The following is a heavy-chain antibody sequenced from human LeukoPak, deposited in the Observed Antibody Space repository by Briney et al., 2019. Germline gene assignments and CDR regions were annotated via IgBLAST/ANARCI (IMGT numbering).Heavy chain of an antibody. CDR1: GGSINSGSYY. Sequence: SETLSLTCTVSGGSINSGSYYWSWIRQPAGKGLEWIGRIYTSGCIHYNPSLKSRVTISLDTSKNQFSLKLSSVTAADTAVYYCARGTTATPMVYWGQGTLVTVSS. V-gene: IGHV4-61*02. D-gene: IGHD4-17*01. CDR3: ARGTTATPMVY. CDR2: IYTSGCI. J-gene: IGHJ4*02.